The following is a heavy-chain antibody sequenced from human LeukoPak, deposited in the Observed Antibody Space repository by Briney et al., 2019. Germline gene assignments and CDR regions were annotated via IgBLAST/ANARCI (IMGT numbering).Heavy chain of an antibody. CDR1: GFTLSTYW. D-gene: IGHD6-19*01. CDR2: IKQDGSEK. V-gene: IGHV3-7*01. J-gene: IGHJ4*02. CDR3: ARDRGSSGRLGRFDN. Sequence: GGSLRLSCAASGFTLSTYWMTWVRQAPGKGLEWVVNIKQDGSEKYYVDSVKGRFTISRDNAKKLLYLQMNSLRVEDTAVCYCARDRGSSGRLGRFDNWGQGTLVAVSP.